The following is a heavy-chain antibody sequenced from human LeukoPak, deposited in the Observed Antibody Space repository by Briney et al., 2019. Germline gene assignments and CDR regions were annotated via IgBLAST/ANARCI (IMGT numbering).Heavy chain of an antibody. J-gene: IGHJ6*03. Sequence: SSETLSLTCAVYGGSFSGYYWSWIRQPPGKGLEWIGEINHSGSTNYNPSLKSRVTISVDTSKNQFSLKLSSVAAADTAVYYCARVQGITIFGVVRGYYYYYMDVWGKGTTVTVSS. CDR1: GGSFSGYY. D-gene: IGHD3-3*01. CDR2: INHSGST. V-gene: IGHV4-34*01. CDR3: ARVQGITIFGVVRGYYYYYMDV.